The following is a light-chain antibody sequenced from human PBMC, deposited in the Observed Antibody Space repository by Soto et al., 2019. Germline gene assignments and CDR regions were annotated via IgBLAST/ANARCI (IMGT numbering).Light chain of an antibody. V-gene: IGKV1D-12*01. CDR2: AAS. CDR3: QQANSFPIT. CDR1: QGIGSW. Sequence: DIQMTQSPSSVSASVGDRVTITCRASQGIGSWLAWYQQKPGKAPNLLIYAASNLQSGGPSRFSGSGSGTDFTLTITSLQPEDFATYYCQQANSFPITFGQGTRLEIK. J-gene: IGKJ5*01.